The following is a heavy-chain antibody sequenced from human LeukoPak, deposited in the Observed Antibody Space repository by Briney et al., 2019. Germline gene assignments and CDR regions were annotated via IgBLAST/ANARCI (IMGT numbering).Heavy chain of an antibody. CDR2: ISGTGSTT. D-gene: IGHD3-10*01. CDR1: GFTFSDYA. V-gene: IGHV3-23*01. Sequence: GGSLRLSCAASGFTFSDYAMAWDRQAPGKGLEWVSVISGTGSTTYYADSVKGRFTISRDNSKNTLYLQMNSLRAEDTAVYYCAKDRPGSYFPWGQGTLVTVSS. CDR3: AKDRPGSYFP. J-gene: IGHJ5*02.